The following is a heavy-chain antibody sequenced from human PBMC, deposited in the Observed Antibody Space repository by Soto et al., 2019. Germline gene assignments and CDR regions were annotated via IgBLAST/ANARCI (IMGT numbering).Heavy chain of an antibody. V-gene: IGHV4-31*03. CDR2: ICYSGST. CDR1: GGSISRGGYY. J-gene: IGHJ4*02. Sequence: PSETLSLTCTFSGGSISRGGYYWSWIPQHPGKGLEWIGYICYSGSTYYNPSLKSRVTISVYTSKNQFSLKLSSVTAADTAVYYCARVEIPDLELDYWGQGTLVTVSS. CDR3: ARVEIPDLELDY.